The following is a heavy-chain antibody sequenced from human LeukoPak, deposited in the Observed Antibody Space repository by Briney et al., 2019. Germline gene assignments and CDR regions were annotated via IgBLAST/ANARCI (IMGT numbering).Heavy chain of an antibody. J-gene: IGHJ4*02. CDR2: IKQDGSEK. Sequence: GGSLRLSCAASGFTFSSYCMSWVRQAPGKGLEWVANIKQDGSEKYYVDSVKGRFTISRDNAKNSLYLQMNSLRAEDTAVYCCARERWSLSGRYFDYWGQGTLVTVSS. D-gene: IGHD5-24*01. CDR3: ARERWSLSGRYFDY. CDR1: GFTFSSYC. V-gene: IGHV3-7*03.